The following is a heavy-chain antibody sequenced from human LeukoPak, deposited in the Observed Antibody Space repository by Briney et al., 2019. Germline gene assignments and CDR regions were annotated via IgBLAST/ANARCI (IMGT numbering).Heavy chain of an antibody. Sequence: ASVKVSCKASGYTFTSYAMHWVRQAPGQRLEWMGWINAGNANTKYSQKFQGRATITRDTSASTAYMELSSLRSEDTAVYYCARDPCSGGSCYIHPFDYWGQGTLVTVFS. CDR3: ARDPCSGGSCYIHPFDY. V-gene: IGHV1-3*01. CDR2: INAGNANT. D-gene: IGHD2-15*01. J-gene: IGHJ4*02. CDR1: GYTFTSYA.